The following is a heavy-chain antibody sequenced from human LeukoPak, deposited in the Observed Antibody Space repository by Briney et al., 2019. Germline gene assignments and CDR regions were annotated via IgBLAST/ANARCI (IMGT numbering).Heavy chain of an antibody. J-gene: IGHJ3*02. CDR3: ARFREYDILARRLHAFDI. CDR1: GGSISSGGYY. V-gene: IGHV4-31*03. D-gene: IGHD3-9*01. Sequence: SETLSLTCTVSGGSISSGGYYWSWIRQHPGKGLEWIGYIYYSGSTYYNPSLKSRVTISVDTSKNQFSLKLSSVTAADTAVYYCARFREYDILARRLHAFDIWGQGTMVTVSS. CDR2: IYYSGST.